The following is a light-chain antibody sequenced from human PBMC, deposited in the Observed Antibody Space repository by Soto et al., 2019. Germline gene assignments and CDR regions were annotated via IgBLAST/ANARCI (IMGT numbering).Light chain of an antibody. J-gene: IGKJ1*01. V-gene: IGKV1-39*01. CDR3: QQTYSSPQWT. CDR1: QSISSY. Sequence: DIQITQSPSSLAASVGDSVTITCRASQSISSYLNWYQQKPGKPPKLLIYAAVSLQSGIPSRFSAYGSGTDFTLTISSLKTEDFANYYCQQTYSSPQWTFGQGTKVDIK. CDR2: AAV.